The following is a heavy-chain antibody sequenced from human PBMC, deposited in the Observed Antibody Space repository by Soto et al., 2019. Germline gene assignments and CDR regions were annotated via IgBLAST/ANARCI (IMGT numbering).Heavy chain of an antibody. CDR3: ARHGIAESYDSRGYPDY. CDR1: GGSISSSSYY. CDR2: IYYSGST. J-gene: IGHJ4*02. V-gene: IGHV4-39*01. D-gene: IGHD3-22*01. Sequence: QLQLQESGPGLVKPSETLSLTCTVSGGSISSSSYYWGWIRQPPGKGLEWIGSIYYSGSTYYNPSLKSRVTISVDTAKNQFSLKLSSVTAADTAVYYCARHGIAESYDSRGYPDYWGQGTLVTVSS.